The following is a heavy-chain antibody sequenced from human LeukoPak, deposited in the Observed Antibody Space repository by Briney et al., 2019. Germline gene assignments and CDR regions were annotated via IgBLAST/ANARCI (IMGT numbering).Heavy chain of an antibody. D-gene: IGHD4-17*01. Sequence: ASVKVSCKASGYTFTGYYMHWVRQAPGQGLEWMGWINPDSGDTNYAQTFQGRVTVTRDTSIRTVYLELSRLRSDDTAVYYCARDQSTVTTRHLDYWGQGTLVTVSS. V-gene: IGHV1-2*02. CDR2: INPDSGDT. CDR3: ARDQSTVTTRHLDY. J-gene: IGHJ4*02. CDR1: GYTFTGYY.